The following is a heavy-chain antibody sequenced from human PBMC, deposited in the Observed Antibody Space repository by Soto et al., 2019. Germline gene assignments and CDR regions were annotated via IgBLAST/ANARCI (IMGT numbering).Heavy chain of an antibody. J-gene: IGHJ4*02. CDR2: IWYDGSNK. D-gene: IGHD3-22*01. CDR3: ARALSPYDCSGCQGY. CDR1: VFNFSSYG. Sequence: QVQLVESGGGVVQPGRSLRLSCAASVFNFSSYGMHWVRQAPDKGLEWVAVIWYDGSNKYYADSVKGRFTISRDNSKNTLYLQMNSLRAEDTAVYYCARALSPYDCSGCQGYWGQGTLVTVSS. V-gene: IGHV3-33*01.